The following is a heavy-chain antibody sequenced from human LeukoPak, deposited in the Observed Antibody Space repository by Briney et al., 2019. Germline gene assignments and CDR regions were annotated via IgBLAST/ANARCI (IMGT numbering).Heavy chain of an antibody. CDR2: ISSSSSYI. J-gene: IGHJ4*02. Sequence: GGSLRLSCAASGFTFSSYSMNWVRQAPGKGLEWVSSISSSSSYIYYADSVKGRFTISRDNAKNSLYLQMNSLRAEDTAVYYCARSMYGVIVPSDYWGQGTLVTVSS. D-gene: IGHD3-16*02. V-gene: IGHV3-21*01. CDR1: GFTFSSYS. CDR3: ARSMYGVIVPSDY.